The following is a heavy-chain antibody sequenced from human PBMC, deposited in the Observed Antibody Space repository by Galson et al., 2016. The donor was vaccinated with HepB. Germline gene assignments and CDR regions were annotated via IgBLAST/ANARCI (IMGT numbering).Heavy chain of an antibody. V-gene: IGHV3-7*03. CDR3: ARAGGAYTYGYLYGMDV. CDR2: IKQDGSEK. D-gene: IGHD5-18*01. Sequence: SLRLSCAASGFAFSTYWMNWVRQAPGKGLEWVANIKQDGSEKYYVDSVKGRFTISRDNAKNSLYLHMNSLRAEDTAVYYCARAGGAYTYGYLYGMDVWGQGTTVTVSS. CDR1: GFAFSTYW. J-gene: IGHJ6*02.